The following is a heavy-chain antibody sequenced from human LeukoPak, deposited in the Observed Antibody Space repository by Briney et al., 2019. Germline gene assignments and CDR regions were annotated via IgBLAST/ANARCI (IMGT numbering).Heavy chain of an antibody. Sequence: GASVKVSCKASGYTFTSYYMHWVRQAPGQGLEWMGIINPSGGSTSYAQKFQGRVTMTRDTSTSTVYMELSSLRSEDTAVYYCARERGRIAVAGYYYYGMDVWGQGTTVTVSS. D-gene: IGHD6-19*01. CDR2: INPSGGST. J-gene: IGHJ6*02. CDR3: ARERGRIAVAGYYYYGMDV. CDR1: GYTFTSYY. V-gene: IGHV1-46*01.